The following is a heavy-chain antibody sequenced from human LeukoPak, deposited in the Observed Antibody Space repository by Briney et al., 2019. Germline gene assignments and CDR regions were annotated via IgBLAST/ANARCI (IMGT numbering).Heavy chain of an antibody. D-gene: IGHD3-3*01. J-gene: IGHJ4*02. Sequence: GGSLRLSCAASGFTFSSYWMSWVRQAPGKGLEWVANIKQDGSEKYYVDSVKGRFTISRDNAKNSLYLQMNSLRAEDTAVYYCARDLTHFGVVMGDYWGQGTLVTVSS. CDR3: ARDLTHFGVVMGDY. CDR1: GFTFSSYW. V-gene: IGHV3-7*01. CDR2: IKQDGSEK.